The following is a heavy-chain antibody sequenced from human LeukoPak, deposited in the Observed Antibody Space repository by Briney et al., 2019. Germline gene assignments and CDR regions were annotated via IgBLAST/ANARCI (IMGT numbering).Heavy chain of an antibody. Sequence: RGSLRLSCAASGFTFSSYAMSWVRQAPGKGLEWVSAISGSGGSTYYADSVKGRFTISRDNSKNTLYLQMNSLRAEDTAVYYCAKDPLYYDILTGYNPSDYWGQGTLVTVSS. CDR2: ISGSGGST. D-gene: IGHD3-9*01. CDR3: AKDPLYYDILTGYNPSDY. CDR1: GFTFSSYA. V-gene: IGHV3-23*01. J-gene: IGHJ4*02.